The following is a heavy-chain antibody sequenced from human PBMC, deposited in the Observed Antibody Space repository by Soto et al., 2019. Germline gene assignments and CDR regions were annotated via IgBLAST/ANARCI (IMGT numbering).Heavy chain of an antibody. J-gene: IGHJ5*02. CDR1: VAARRRYC. CDR2: IYYIGST. Sequence: ENRALPSPVSVAARRRYCWSGIRHPPMTGLEWIGYIYYIGSTNDNPSLKILVTISVDTSKNRFSVRLSSVTGGERAVYYCARYPDNAPGVYTWFDLWGRGTPVPCSS. V-gene: IGHV4-59*01. D-gene: IGHD3-10*01. CDR3: ARYPDNAPGVYTWFDL.